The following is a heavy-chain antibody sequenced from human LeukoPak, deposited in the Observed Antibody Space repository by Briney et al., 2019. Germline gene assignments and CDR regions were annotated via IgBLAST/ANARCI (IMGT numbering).Heavy chain of an antibody. D-gene: IGHD5-18*01. Sequence: GSVKVSCKASGYTFTGYYMHWVRQAPGQGLEWMGWINPNSGGTNYAQKFRGRVTMTRDTSISTLYIDMSRVRSDDTGVYYCAKTSEIQLWPSYVDYWGQGTLVTVSS. CDR3: AKTSEIQLWPSYVDY. CDR1: GYTFTGYY. V-gene: IGHV1-2*02. CDR2: INPNSGGT. J-gene: IGHJ4*02.